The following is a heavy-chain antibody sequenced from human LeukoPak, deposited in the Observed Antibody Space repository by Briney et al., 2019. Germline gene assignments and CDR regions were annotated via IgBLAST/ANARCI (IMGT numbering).Heavy chain of an antibody. CDR2: INPNSGGT. CDR1: GYTFTGYY. V-gene: IGHV1-2*02. Sequence: GASVKVSCKASGYTFTGYYMHWVRQAPGQGLEWMGWINPNSGGTNYAQKFQGRVTMTRDTSISTAYMELSRLRSDDTAVYYCARPLNPFADYFDYWGQGTLVTVSS. CDR3: ARPLNPFADYFDY. J-gene: IGHJ4*02. D-gene: IGHD3-3*01.